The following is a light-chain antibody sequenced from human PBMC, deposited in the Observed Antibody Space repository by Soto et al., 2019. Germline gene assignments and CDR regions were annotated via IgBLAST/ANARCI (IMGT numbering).Light chain of an antibody. CDR2: KAS. Sequence: DIQRAQSPSTLPASVGDRATFACRANQSISTWLAWYQQKPGKAPNLLIYKASRLETGVPSRFSGSGSGTEFTLTISFLQPDDFATYYCQQYNTDSHTFGQGTRLEIK. J-gene: IGKJ5*01. CDR3: QQYNTDSHT. V-gene: IGKV1-5*03. CDR1: QSISTW.